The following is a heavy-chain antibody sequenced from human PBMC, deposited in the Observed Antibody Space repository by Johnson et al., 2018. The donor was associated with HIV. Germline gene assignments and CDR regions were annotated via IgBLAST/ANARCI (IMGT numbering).Heavy chain of an antibody. J-gene: IGHJ3*02. D-gene: IGHD4/OR15-4a*01. CDR3: ARVGANFDAFDI. CDR1: GFTFSSYA. Sequence: VLLVESGGGLVQPGGSLRLSCAASGFTFSSYAMSWVRQAPGKGLEWVSYISSSGSNIYKADSVKGRFTISRDNAKNSLFLQMNSLRAEDTAVYYCARVGANFDAFDIWGQGTMVTVSS. CDR2: ISSSGSNI. V-gene: IGHV3-48*04.